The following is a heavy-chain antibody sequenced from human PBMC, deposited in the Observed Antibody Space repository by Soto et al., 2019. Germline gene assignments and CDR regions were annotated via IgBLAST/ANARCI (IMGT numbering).Heavy chain of an antibody. CDR2: IYHSGST. CDR3: ARIVNYNWFDP. V-gene: IGHV4-30-2*01. J-gene: IGHJ5*02. Sequence: SETLSLTCAVSGGSISSGGYSWSWIRQPPGKGLEWIGYIYHSGSTYYNPSLKSRVTISVDRSKNQFSLKLSSATAADTAVYYCARIVNYNWFDPWGQGTLVTVSS. CDR1: GGSISSGGYS. D-gene: IGHD3-16*02.